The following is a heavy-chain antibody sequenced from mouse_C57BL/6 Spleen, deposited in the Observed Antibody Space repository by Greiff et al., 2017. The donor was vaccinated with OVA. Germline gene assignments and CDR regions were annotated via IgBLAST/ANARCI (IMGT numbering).Heavy chain of an antibody. CDR1: GFSLTSYG. Sequence: QVQLKESGPGLVQPSQSLSITCTVSGFSLTSYGVHWVRQSPGKGLEWLGVLWSGGSTDYNAAFISRLSISKDNSKSQVFFKMNSLQADDTAIYYCARGDDYDGAWFAYWGQGTLVTVSA. D-gene: IGHD2-4*01. CDR3: ARGDDYDGAWFAY. J-gene: IGHJ3*01. V-gene: IGHV2-2*01. CDR2: LWSGGST.